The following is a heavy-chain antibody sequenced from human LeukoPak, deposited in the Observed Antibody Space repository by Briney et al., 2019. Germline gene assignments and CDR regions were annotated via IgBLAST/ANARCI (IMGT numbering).Heavy chain of an antibody. V-gene: IGHV3-23*01. CDR3: AKDGRYQLLWDY. J-gene: IGHJ4*02. Sequence: GGSLRLSCAASGFTFSSYAMSWVRQAPGKGLEWVSAISGSGGSTYYADSVKGRFTISRDNSKNTLYLQMNSLRAEATAVYYCAKDGRYQLLWDYWGQGTLVTVSS. D-gene: IGHD2-2*01. CDR2: ISGSGGST. CDR1: GFTFSSYA.